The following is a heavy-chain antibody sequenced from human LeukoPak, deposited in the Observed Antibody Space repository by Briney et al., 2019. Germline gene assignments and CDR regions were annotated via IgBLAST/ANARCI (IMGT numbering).Heavy chain of an antibody. J-gene: IGHJ4*02. V-gene: IGHV5-51*01. CDR3: TIRYSGTYNDY. D-gene: IGHD1-26*01. CDR2: IYPGDSDI. Sequence: PGESLKVSCKGSGYSFTSFWIGWVRQMAGKGLGLMGIIYPGDSDIRYSPSFQGQVTISADKSISTAYLQWSSLKASDTAMYYCTIRYSGTYNDYWGQGTLVTVSS. CDR1: GYSFTSFW.